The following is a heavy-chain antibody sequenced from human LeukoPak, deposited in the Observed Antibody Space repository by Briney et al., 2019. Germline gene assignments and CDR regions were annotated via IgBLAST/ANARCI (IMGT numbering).Heavy chain of an antibody. Sequence: ASVKVSCKASGYTFTGYYMHWVRQAPGQGLEWMGWINPNSGGTNYAQKFQGRVTMTRDTSISTAYMELSRLRSDDTAVYYCARLYSSGWYGLGYYGMDVWGQGTAVTVSS. D-gene: IGHD6-19*01. V-gene: IGHV1-2*02. CDR1: GYTFTGYY. CDR3: ARLYSSGWYGLGYYGMDV. J-gene: IGHJ6*02. CDR2: INPNSGGT.